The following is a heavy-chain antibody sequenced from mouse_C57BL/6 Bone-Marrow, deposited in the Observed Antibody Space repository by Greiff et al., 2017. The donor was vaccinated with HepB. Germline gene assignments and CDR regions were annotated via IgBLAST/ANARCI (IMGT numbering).Heavy chain of an antibody. CDR3: ARPYYGSSRAWFAY. J-gene: IGHJ3*01. CDR1: GFTFSDYY. Sequence: EVKLMESGGGLVQPGGSLKLSCAASGFTFSDYYMYWVRQTPEKRLEWVAYISNGGGSTYYPDTVKGRFTISRDNAKNTLYLQMSRLKSEDTAMYYCARPYYGSSRAWFAYWGQGTLVTVSA. V-gene: IGHV5-12*01. CDR2: ISNGGGST. D-gene: IGHD1-1*01.